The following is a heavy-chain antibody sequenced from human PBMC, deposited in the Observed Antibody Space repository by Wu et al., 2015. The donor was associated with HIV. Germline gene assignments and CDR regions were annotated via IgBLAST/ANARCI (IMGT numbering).Heavy chain of an antibody. CDR2: IIPTSGTS. CDR1: GGTFTTYG. CDR3: ARSYNGSPVYFDL. D-gene: IGHD1-26*01. V-gene: IGHV1-69*13. Sequence: QVRLVQSGAEVQKPGSSVKVSCKASGGTFTTYGISWVRQAPGQGLEWMGRIIPTSGTSNYAQQFKDRITMTADGSTTTAYMDLNNLTSEDTAIYYCARSYNGSPVYFDLWGRGTLVLVSS. J-gene: IGHJ2*01.